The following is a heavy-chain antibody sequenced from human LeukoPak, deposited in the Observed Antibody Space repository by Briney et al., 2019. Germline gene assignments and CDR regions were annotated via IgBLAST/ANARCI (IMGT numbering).Heavy chain of an antibody. CDR3: ARAVGSGSYYFDY. CDR1: GGSISSSSYY. CDR2: IYYSGST. Sequence: SETLSLTCIVSGGSISSSSYYWGWIRQPPGKGLEWIGSIYYSGSTYYNPSLKSRVTISVDTSKNQFSLKLSSVTAADTAVYYCARAVGSGSYYFDYWGQGTLVTVSS. V-gene: IGHV4-39*07. D-gene: IGHD1-26*01. J-gene: IGHJ4*02.